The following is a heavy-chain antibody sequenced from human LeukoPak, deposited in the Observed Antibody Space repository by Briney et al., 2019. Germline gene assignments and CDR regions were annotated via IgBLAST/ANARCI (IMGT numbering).Heavy chain of an antibody. J-gene: IGHJ4*02. CDR1: GFTFSSYW. V-gene: IGHV3-74*01. Sequence: TGGSLRLSYAAPGFTFSSYWMHWVRQAPGKGLVWVSGTNSDGSTTAYADSVKGRFTISRDNAKNTLYLQMNSLRAEDTAVYYCATNIVGPTLDYWGQGTLVTVSS. CDR2: TNSDGSTT. CDR3: ATNIVGPTLDY. D-gene: IGHD1-26*01.